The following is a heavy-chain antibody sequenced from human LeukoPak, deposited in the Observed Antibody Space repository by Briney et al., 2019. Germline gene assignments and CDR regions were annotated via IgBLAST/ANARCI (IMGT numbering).Heavy chain of an antibody. J-gene: IGHJ4*02. CDR2: INPNSGVT. CDR1: GYTFTAYY. V-gene: IGHV1-2*02. Sequence: ASVKVSCKASGYTFTAYYMHWVRQAPGQGPEWMGWINPNSGVTNYAQKFQGRVIMTSDTSISTAYMEFSRLRSDDTAMYYCARDLGVTVRPFSLFYWGQGTLVTVSS. CDR3: ARDLGVTVRPFSLFY. D-gene: IGHD6-6*01.